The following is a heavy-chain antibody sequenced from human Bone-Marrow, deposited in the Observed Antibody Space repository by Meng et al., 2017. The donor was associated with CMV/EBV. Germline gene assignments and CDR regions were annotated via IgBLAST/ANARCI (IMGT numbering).Heavy chain of an antibody. Sequence: AASGFTFSSYGMHWVRQAPGKGLEWVAVIPYDGSNKYYADSVKGRFTISRDNSKNTLYLQMNSLRAEDTAVYYCAKDAAHIFGVVDYWGQGTLVTVSS. CDR1: GFTFSSYG. J-gene: IGHJ4*02. CDR2: IPYDGSNK. V-gene: IGHV3-30*18. CDR3: AKDAAHIFGVVDY. D-gene: IGHD3-3*02.